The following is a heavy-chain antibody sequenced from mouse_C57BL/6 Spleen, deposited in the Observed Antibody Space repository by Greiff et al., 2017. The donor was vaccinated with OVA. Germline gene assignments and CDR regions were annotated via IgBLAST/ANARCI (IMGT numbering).Heavy chain of an antibody. J-gene: IGHJ3*01. Sequence: VQLKQSGAELVRPGASVKLSCTASGFNIKDYYMHWVKQRPEQGLEWIGRIDPEDGDTEYAPKFQGKATMTADTSSNTAYLQLSSLTSEDTAVYYCTTDGSSSWFAYWGQGTLVTVSA. V-gene: IGHV14-1*01. CDR3: TTDGSSSWFAY. CDR1: GFNIKDYY. D-gene: IGHD1-1*01. CDR2: IDPEDGDT.